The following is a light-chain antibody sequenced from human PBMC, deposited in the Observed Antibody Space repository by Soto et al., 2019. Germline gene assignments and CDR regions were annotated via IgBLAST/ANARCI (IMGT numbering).Light chain of an antibody. Sequence: QPVLTQPPSVSGAPGQRVTISCTGSSSNIVAGYDVHWYQQLPGTAPKLLIYRNSNRPSGVPDRFSGSKSGTSASLAITGLQAEDEADYYCQSYDSSLSGSVFGGGTKLTVL. J-gene: IGLJ3*02. CDR1: SSNIVAGYD. CDR3: QSYDSSLSGSV. CDR2: RNS. V-gene: IGLV1-40*01.